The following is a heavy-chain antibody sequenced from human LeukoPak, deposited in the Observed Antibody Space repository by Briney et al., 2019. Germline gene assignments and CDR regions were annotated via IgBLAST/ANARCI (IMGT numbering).Heavy chain of an antibody. V-gene: IGHV3-48*03. Sequence: GGSLRLSCAASGFTFSSYEMNWVRQAPGKGLEWVSYISSSGSTIYYAGSVKGRFTISRDNAKNSLYLQMNSLRAEDTAVYYCARDTKGGSYLVRAFDYWGQGTLVTVSS. D-gene: IGHD1-26*01. CDR2: ISSSGSTI. CDR1: GFTFSSYE. CDR3: ARDTKGGSYLVRAFDY. J-gene: IGHJ4*02.